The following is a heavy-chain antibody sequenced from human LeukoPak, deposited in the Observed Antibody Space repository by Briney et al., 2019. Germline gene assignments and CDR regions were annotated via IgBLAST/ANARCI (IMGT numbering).Heavy chain of an antibody. CDR1: GYIFFNYG. D-gene: IGHD6-13*01. CDR2: ISPNNGNT. J-gene: IGHJ5*02. Sequence: ASVKVSCKASGYIFFNYGINWVRQAHGQGLEWVGWISPNNGNTDFARNFQDRVTMTIDTSTSTVYMELRSLRSDDTAVYYWARGLPLVSRSWYPFDPWGQGTLVTVSS. CDR3: ARGLPLVSRSWYPFDP. V-gene: IGHV1-18*01.